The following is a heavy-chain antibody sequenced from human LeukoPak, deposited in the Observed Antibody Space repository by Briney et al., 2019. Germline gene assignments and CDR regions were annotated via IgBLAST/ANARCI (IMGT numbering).Heavy chain of an antibody. CDR3: ARHVEIAVAGPIDY. Sequence: PSETLSLTCTVSGGSISSSRDYWGWIRQPPGKGLEWIGSIYYSGSTYYNPSLKSRITISVDTSKNQFSLKLSSVTAADTAVYYCARHVEIAVAGPIDYWGQGTLVTVSS. CDR2: IYYSGST. J-gene: IGHJ4*02. CDR1: GGSISSSRDY. D-gene: IGHD6-19*01. V-gene: IGHV4-39*01.